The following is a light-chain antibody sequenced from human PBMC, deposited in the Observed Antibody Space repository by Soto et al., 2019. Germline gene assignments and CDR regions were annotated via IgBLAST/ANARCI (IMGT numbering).Light chain of an antibody. CDR2: DAS. CDR1: QSIGTW. V-gene: IGKV1-5*01. CDR3: QQRSNWPRT. Sequence: DIQMTQSPSTLPASVGDRVTITCRASQSIGTWLAWYQQKPGKAPKLLIYDASTLESGVPSRFSGSGSGTEFTLTISSLQPDDFAVYYCQQRSNWPRTFGQGTKVDIK. J-gene: IGKJ1*01.